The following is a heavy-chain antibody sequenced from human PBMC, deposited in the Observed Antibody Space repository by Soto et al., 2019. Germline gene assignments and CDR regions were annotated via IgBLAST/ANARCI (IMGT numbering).Heavy chain of an antibody. CDR1: GFTFSRYA. D-gene: IGHD3-22*01. Sequence: GGSLRLSCAASGFTFSRYAMSWVRQAPGKGLEWVSSLSSTGVTTYYADSVKGRFTISRDNSKNTLFLQMNSLSAEDTAIYYCAKDAESSGYCLSLFDSWGQGTLVTVSS. CDR3: AKDAESSGYCLSLFDS. V-gene: IGHV3-23*01. CDR2: LSSTGVTT. J-gene: IGHJ4*02.